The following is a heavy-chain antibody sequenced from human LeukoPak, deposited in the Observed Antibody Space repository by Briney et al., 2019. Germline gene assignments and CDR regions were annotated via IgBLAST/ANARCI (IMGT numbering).Heavy chain of an antibody. Sequence: SETLSLTCTVSGGSISSYYWSWIRQPPGKGLEWIGYTYYSGSTNYNPSLKSRVTISVDTSKNQFSLKLSSVTAADTAVYYCARPIAAAGYYYMDVWGKGTTVTVSS. CDR3: ARPIAAAGYYYMDV. V-gene: IGHV4-59*01. J-gene: IGHJ6*03. CDR2: TYYSGST. CDR1: GGSISSYY. D-gene: IGHD6-13*01.